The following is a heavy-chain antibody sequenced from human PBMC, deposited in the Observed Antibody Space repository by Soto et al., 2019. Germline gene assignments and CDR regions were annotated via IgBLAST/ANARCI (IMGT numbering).Heavy chain of an antibody. D-gene: IGHD3-3*01. Sequence: QVQLVQSGAEVKKPGASVKVSCKASGYTFTSYGISWVRQAPGQGLEWMGWISAYNGNTNYAQKRQGRVTMTTDTSTSTAYMELRSLRSDDTAVYYCARVPRPLASIFGVVTHYYYYYGMDVWGQGTTVTVSS. CDR1: GYTFTSYG. CDR3: ARVPRPLASIFGVVTHYYYYYGMDV. V-gene: IGHV1-18*01. J-gene: IGHJ6*02. CDR2: ISAYNGNT.